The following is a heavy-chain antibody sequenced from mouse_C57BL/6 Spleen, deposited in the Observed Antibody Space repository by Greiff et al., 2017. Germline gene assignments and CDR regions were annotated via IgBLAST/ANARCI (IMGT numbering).Heavy chain of an antibody. CDR2: IDPETGGT. CDR3: TRFYYYGSSYYAMDY. D-gene: IGHD1-1*01. Sequence: VQLVESGAELVRPGASVTLSCKASGYTFTDYEMHWVKQTPVHGLEWIGAIDPETGGTAYNQKFKGKAILTADKSSSTAYMELRSLTSEDSAVYYCTRFYYYGSSYYAMDYWGQGTSVTVSS. CDR1: GYTFTDYE. V-gene: IGHV1-15*01. J-gene: IGHJ4*01.